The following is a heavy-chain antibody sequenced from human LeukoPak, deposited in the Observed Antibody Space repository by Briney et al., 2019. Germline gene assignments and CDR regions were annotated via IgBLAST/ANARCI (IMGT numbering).Heavy chain of an antibody. CDR3: ARARMVGVPAAPYWFDP. CDR1: GYTFTSYD. Sequence: ASVKVSCKASGYTFTSYDINWVRQAPGQGLEWMGWISVYNGNTNYAQKVQGRVTMTTDTSTSTAHMELRSLRSDDTAVYYCARARMVGVPAAPYWFDPWGQGTLVTVSS. D-gene: IGHD2-2*01. J-gene: IGHJ5*02. CDR2: ISVYNGNT. V-gene: IGHV1-18*01.